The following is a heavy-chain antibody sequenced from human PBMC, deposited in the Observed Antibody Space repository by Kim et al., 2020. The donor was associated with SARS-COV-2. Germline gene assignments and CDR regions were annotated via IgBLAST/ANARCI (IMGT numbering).Heavy chain of an antibody. V-gene: IGHV3-48*02. CDR3: ATVATRSLGFDP. D-gene: IGHD5-12*01. CDR2: ISSSGTTI. J-gene: IGHJ5*02. Sequence: GGSLRLSCAASGFTFSTYSMNWVRQAPGKGLEWVSYISSSGTTIYYADSVKGRFTVSRDNVQNSLYLQMNSLRDEDTAMYYCATVATRSLGFDPWGQGTL. CDR1: GFTFSTYS.